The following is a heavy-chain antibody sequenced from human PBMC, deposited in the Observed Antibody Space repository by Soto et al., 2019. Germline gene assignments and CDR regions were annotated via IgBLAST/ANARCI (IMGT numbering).Heavy chain of an antibody. V-gene: IGHV1-18*01. CDR1: GYTFTSYG. CDR3: ARATHPTGYCSGGSCYSDHFDI. D-gene: IGHD2-15*01. CDR2: ISAYNGNT. Sequence: GASVKVSCKASGYTFTSYGISWVRQAPGQGLEWMGWISAYNGNTNYAQKLQGRVTITADTSTSTAYMELSSLRSEDTAVYYCARATHPTGYCSGGSCYSDHFDIWGQGTMVTVSS. J-gene: IGHJ3*02.